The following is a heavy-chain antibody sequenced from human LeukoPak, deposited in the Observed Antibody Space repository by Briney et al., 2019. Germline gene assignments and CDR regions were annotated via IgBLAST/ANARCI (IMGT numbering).Heavy chain of an antibody. V-gene: IGHV1-2*02. J-gene: IGHJ4*02. CDR2: INPNSGGT. CDR3: ARVVVRDANNYKDY. D-gene: IGHD5-24*01. Sequence: WASVKVSCKASGYTFTGYYMHWVRQAPGQGLEWMGWINPNSGGTNYAQKFQGRVTMTRDTSISTAYMELSRLRSDDTAVYYCARVVVRDANNYKDYWGQGTLVTVSS. CDR1: GYTFTGYY.